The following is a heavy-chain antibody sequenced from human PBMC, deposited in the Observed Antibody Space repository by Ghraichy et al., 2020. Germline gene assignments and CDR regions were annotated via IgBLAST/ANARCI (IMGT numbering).Heavy chain of an antibody. Sequence: GGSLRLSCAASGFTFSSYSMNWVRQAPGKGLEWVSSISSSTTYIYYADSVKGRFTISRDNAKNSLYLQMNSLRAEDTAVYYCATTSPGYYGMDVWGQGTTVTVSS. CDR2: ISSSTTYI. J-gene: IGHJ6*02. D-gene: IGHD5-12*01. CDR1: GFTFSSYS. CDR3: ATTSPGYYGMDV. V-gene: IGHV3-21*01.